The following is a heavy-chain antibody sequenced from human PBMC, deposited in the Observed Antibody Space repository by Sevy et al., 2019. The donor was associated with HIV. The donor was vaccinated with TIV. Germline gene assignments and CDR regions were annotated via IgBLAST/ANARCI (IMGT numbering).Heavy chain of an antibody. CDR1: GFTFSSYA. D-gene: IGHD3-22*01. V-gene: IGHV3-23*01. J-gene: IGHJ6*02. Sequence: GGSLRLSCAASGFTFSSYAMSWVRQAPGKGLEWISAISGSGGSTYYADSVKGRFTISRDNSKNTLYLQMNSLRAEDTAVYYFAKVQTITMIVVVIRPVDYYGMDVWGQGTTVTVSS. CDR2: ISGSGGST. CDR3: AKVQTITMIVVVIRPVDYYGMDV.